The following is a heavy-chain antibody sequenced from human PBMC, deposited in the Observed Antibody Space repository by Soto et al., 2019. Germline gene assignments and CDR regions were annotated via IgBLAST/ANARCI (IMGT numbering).Heavy chain of an antibody. CDR3: ARVRYYDSGSSINWFDP. D-gene: IGHD3-10*01. CDR2: ISSSGSSI. J-gene: IGHJ5*02. CDR1: GFTFSDYY. Sequence: QVQLVESGGGLVKPGGSLRLSCAASGFTFSDYYMSWIRQAPGKGLEWVSYISSSGSSIYYAESVKGRFTISRDNAKNSLYLQMNSRRAEDTAVYYCARVRYYDSGSSINWFDPWGQGTLVTVFS. V-gene: IGHV3-11*01.